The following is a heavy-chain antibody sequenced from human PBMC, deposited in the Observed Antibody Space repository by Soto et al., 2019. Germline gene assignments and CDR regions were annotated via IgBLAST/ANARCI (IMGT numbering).Heavy chain of an antibody. CDR3: AREGYYYDSSGYNRPYYFDY. J-gene: IGHJ4*02. V-gene: IGHV3-30*04. Sequence: RRLSCAASGFSFSSYVMHWVRQAPGKGLEWVALISYDGSNIYYSESVKGRFNISRDTSKNKLFLQMNNLRLEDTAVYHCAREGYYYDSSGYNRPYYFDYWGQGNLVTVSS. CDR2: ISYDGSNI. CDR1: GFSFSSYV. D-gene: IGHD3-22*01.